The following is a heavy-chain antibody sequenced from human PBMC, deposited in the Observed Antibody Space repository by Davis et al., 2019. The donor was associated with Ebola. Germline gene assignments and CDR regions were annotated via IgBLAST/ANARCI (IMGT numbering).Heavy chain of an antibody. CDR2: IYYSGST. D-gene: IGHD4-17*01. V-gene: IGHV4-59*12. CDR3: ARHYGDYGELPDW. J-gene: IGHJ4*02. Sequence: PSETLSLTCTVSGGSISSYYWSWIRQPPGKGLEWIGYIYYSGSTNYNPSLKSRVTISVDTSKNQFSLKLSSVTAADTAVYYCARHYGDYGELPDWWGQGTLVTVSS. CDR1: GGSISSYY.